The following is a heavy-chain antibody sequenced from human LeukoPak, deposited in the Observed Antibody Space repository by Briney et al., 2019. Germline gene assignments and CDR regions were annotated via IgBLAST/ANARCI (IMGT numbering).Heavy chain of an antibody. Sequence: SVKVSCKASGGTFSSYAISWVRQAPGQGLEWMGGIIPIFGTANYAQKFQGRVTITTDESTSTAYMELSSLRSEDTAVYYCARSPLRLRFLEGNYYYMDVWGKGTTVTVSS. V-gene: IGHV1-69*05. CDR2: IIPIFGTA. CDR3: ARSPLRLRFLEGNYYYMDV. D-gene: IGHD3-3*01. J-gene: IGHJ6*03. CDR1: GGTFSSYA.